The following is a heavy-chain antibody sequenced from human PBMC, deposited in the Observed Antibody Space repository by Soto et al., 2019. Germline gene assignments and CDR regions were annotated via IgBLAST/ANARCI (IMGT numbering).Heavy chain of an antibody. V-gene: IGHV1-2*02. J-gene: IGHJ6*02. CDR3: AREVTMVRGARVYGMDV. Sequence: QVQLEQSGAEVKKAGASVKVSCKASGYMFTGYNMHWVRQAHGQGLEWMGWINPNSGGTNYAQKFKGRVTMTRDMSSSTAYMELSRLRSDDTAVYYCAREVTMVRGARVYGMDVWGQGTTVTVSS. CDR2: INPNSGGT. D-gene: IGHD3-10*01. CDR1: GYMFTGYN.